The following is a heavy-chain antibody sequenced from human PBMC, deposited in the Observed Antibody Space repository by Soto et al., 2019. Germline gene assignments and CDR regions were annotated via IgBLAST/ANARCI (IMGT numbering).Heavy chain of an antibody. Sequence: EVQLVESGGGLVKPGGSLRLSCAASGFTFNTYDMNWVRQAPGKGLEWVSSITTRSAYIYYADSLKGRIPISRDNAKNSLFLQMNSLRAEDTAVYYCVRSGTARLLRHSWFDTWGQGTLVTVSS. CDR2: ITTRSAYI. D-gene: IGHD2-21*01. CDR1: GFTFNTYD. V-gene: IGHV3-21*01. CDR3: VRSGTARLLRHSWFDT. J-gene: IGHJ5*02.